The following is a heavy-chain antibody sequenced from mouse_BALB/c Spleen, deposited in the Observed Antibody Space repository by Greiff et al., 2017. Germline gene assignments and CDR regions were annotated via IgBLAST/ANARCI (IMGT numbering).Heavy chain of an antibody. V-gene: IGHV3-8*02. CDR1: GDSITSGY. CDR2: ISYSGST. J-gene: IGHJ1*01. Sequence: EVQLQESGPSLVKPSQTLSLTCSVTGDSITSGYWNWIRKFPGNKLEYMGYISYSGSTYYNPSLKSRISITRDTSKNQYYLQLNSVTTEDTATYYCARGEFITTVDLYFDVWGAGTTVTVSS. D-gene: IGHD1-1*01. CDR3: ARGEFITTVDLYFDV.